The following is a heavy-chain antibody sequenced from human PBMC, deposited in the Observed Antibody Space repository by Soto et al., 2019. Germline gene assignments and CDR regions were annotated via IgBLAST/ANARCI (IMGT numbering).Heavy chain of an antibody. CDR2: IYYSGST. CDR1: GGSISSGDYY. V-gene: IGHV4-30-4*01. J-gene: IGHJ6*02. CDR3: ARDESPGGMDV. Sequence: LSLTCTVSGGSISSGDYYWSWIRQPPGKGLEWIGYIYYSGSTYYNPSLKSRVTISVDTSKNQFSLKLSSVTAADTAVYYCARDESPGGMDVWGQGTTVTVSS.